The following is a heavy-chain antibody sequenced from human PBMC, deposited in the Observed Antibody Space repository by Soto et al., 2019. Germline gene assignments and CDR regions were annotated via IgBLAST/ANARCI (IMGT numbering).Heavy chain of an antibody. CDR3: ARKMSGWPKFDW. D-gene: IGHD6-19*01. CDR1: GYTFTTYD. CDR2: INGYSGTT. J-gene: IGHJ4*02. Sequence: QVQLVQSAAELKKPGASVNVSCMTSGYTFTTYDITWVRQAPGQGLEWMGWINGYSGTTDYAQKFQGRVTMTTETSRGIAFMELSRLNFDDTGVYFCARKMSGWPKFDWWGQGTLVTVSS. V-gene: IGHV1-18*04.